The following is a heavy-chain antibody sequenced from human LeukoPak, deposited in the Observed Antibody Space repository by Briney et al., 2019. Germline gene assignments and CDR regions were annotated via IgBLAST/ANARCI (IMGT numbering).Heavy chain of an antibody. Sequence: GASVKVSCKASEYTFTNYYMHWVRQAPGQGLEWMGWINPNSGGTNYAQKFQGRVTMTRDTPISTVYMGLSSLRSDDTAVYYCASARLRATGPSEFDYWGQGTLVTVSS. CDR1: EYTFTNYY. V-gene: IGHV1-2*02. D-gene: IGHD1-26*01. CDR2: INPNSGGT. CDR3: ASARLRATGPSEFDY. J-gene: IGHJ4*02.